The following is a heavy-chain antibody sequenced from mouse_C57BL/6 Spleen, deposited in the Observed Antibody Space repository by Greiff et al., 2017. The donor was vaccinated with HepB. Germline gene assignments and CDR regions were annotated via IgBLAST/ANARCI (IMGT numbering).Heavy chain of an antibody. Sequence: QVQLQQSGAELVKPGASVKISCKASGYAFSSYWMNWVKQRPGKGLEWIGQIYPGDGDTNYNGKFKGKATLTADKSSSTAYMQLSSLTSEDSAVYFCARMGTTVVGNWYFDVWGTGTTVTVSS. CDR3: ARMGTTVVGNWYFDV. J-gene: IGHJ1*03. CDR1: GYAFSSYW. D-gene: IGHD1-1*01. CDR2: IYPGDGDT. V-gene: IGHV1-80*01.